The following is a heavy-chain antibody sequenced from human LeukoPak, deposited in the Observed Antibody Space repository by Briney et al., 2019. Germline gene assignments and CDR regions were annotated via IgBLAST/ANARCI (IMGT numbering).Heavy chain of an antibody. CDR2: ITTGSSYI. CDR3: ARVEATTARSYYYYYMDV. V-gene: IGHV3-21*06. J-gene: IGHJ6*03. D-gene: IGHD1-1*01. CDR1: GFSLTSYA. Sequence: GGSLRLSCSASGFSLTSYAMNWVRQAPGKGLEWVSSITTGSSYIYYADSVRGRFSVSRDNAKNSLYLEMNSLRAEDTAVYYCARVEATTARSYYYYYMDVWGKGTTVTVSS.